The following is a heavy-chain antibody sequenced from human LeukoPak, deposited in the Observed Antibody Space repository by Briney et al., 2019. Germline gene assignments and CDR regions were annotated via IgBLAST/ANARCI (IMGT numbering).Heavy chain of an antibody. D-gene: IGHD3-10*01. J-gene: IGHJ5*02. CDR1: GGPFSGYY. V-gene: IGHV4-34*01. Sequence: AETLSLTCAVYGGPFSGYYWSWVRQHPGKGLEWIGEINHSGSTNYNPSLRSRVTISVDTSKDQFSLKLSSVTAADTAVYYCARGGEINWFDPWGQGTLVTVSS. CDR2: INHSGST. CDR3: ARGGEINWFDP.